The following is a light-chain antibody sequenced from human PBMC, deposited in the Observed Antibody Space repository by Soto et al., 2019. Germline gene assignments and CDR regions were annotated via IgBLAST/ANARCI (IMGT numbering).Light chain of an antibody. CDR2: GAS. CDR3: QQYDNWPWT. J-gene: IGKJ1*01. CDR1: QSVSSK. V-gene: IGKV3-15*01. Sequence: EIGISKSPATLSVSPGERATLSCRASQSVSSKLAWYQQKPGQAPRLLIYGASTRATGIPARFSGSGSGTEFTLTISSLQSEDFAVYYCQQYDNWPWTFGQGTKVDIK.